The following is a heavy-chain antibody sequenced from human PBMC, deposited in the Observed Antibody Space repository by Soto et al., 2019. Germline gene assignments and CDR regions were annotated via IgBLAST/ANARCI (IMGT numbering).Heavy chain of an antibody. J-gene: IGHJ4*02. D-gene: IGHD1-1*01. CDR2: IHYSQSS. Sequence: SETLSLTCTVSGGSINSPFFWAWLRQPPGKGLEWIASIHYSQSSYSHPSLRSRITIAAGASMDQFSLRLASMTAADTAVYYCAKIGDDHGRSYFDSWGQGLLVTVSS. V-gene: IGHV4-39*01. CDR3: AKIGDDHGRSYFDS. CDR1: GGSINSPFF.